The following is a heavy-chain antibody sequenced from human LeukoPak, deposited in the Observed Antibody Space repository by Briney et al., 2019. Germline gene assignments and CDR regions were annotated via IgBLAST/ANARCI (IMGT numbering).Heavy chain of an antibody. CDR1: AGSITSGNW. CDR3: ARMGSGRGAWFDP. D-gene: IGHD6-19*01. Sequence: SGTLSLTCTVSAGSITSGNWWNWVRQPPERGLEWIGEVYVGGSTNYNPSLKSRATISIDKSKNQFSLALKSVTAADTAIYYCARMGSGRGAWFDPWGQGTLVTVSS. J-gene: IGHJ5*02. CDR2: VYVGGST. V-gene: IGHV4-4*02.